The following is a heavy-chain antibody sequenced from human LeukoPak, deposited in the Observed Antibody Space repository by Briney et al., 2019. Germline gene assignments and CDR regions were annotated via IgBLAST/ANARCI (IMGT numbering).Heavy chain of an antibody. CDR2: INHSGST. Sequence: SETLSLTCAVYGGSFSGYYWSWIRQPPGKGLEWIGEINHSGSTNYNPSLKIRVTISVDTSKNQFSLKLSSVTAADTAVYYCARGDWGFPFDYWGQGTLVTVSS. V-gene: IGHV4-34*01. CDR1: GGSFSGYY. D-gene: IGHD3-9*01. CDR3: ARGDWGFPFDY. J-gene: IGHJ4*02.